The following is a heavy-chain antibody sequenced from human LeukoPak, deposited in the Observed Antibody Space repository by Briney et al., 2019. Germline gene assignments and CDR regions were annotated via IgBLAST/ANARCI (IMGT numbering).Heavy chain of an antibody. Sequence: PGGSLRLPCAASGFTFSSYSMNWVRQAPGKGLEWVSSISSSSSYIYYADSVKGRFTISRDNAKNSLYLQMNSLRAEDTAVYYCARDLTYTPYYYDSSGPRYFDYWGQGTLVTVSS. J-gene: IGHJ4*02. CDR2: ISSSSSYI. D-gene: IGHD3-22*01. CDR3: ARDLTYTPYYYDSSGPRYFDY. V-gene: IGHV3-21*01. CDR1: GFTFSSYS.